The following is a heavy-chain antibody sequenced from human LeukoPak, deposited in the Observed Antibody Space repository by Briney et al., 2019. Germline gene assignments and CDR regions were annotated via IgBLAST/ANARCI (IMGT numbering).Heavy chain of an antibody. CDR1: GDSISSGDYY. V-gene: IGHV4-61*02. J-gene: IGHJ3*02. Sequence: SETLSLTCTVSGDSISSGDYYWSWIRQPAGKGLEWIGRISSSGSTNYNPSLKSRVTISVDTSKNQFSLKLSSVTAADTAVYFCARGPYSYDSSGAFDIWGQGTMVTGSS. CDR3: ARGPYSYDSSGAFDI. CDR2: ISSSGST. D-gene: IGHD3-22*01.